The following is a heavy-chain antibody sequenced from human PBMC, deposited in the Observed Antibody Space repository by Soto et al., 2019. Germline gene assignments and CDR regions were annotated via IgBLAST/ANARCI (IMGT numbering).Heavy chain of an antibody. CDR3: ARDSGISSPLDY. Sequence: ASVKVSCKASGYTFTSYYIHWVRQAPGQGLEWMAIINPSGGSSVYAQNFQGRVTMTRDTSTSTVYLEVSSLRSEDTAVYFCARDSGISSPLDYWGQGTLVTVSS. CDR2: INPSGGSS. D-gene: IGHD1-26*01. CDR1: GYTFTSYY. J-gene: IGHJ4*02. V-gene: IGHV1-46*01.